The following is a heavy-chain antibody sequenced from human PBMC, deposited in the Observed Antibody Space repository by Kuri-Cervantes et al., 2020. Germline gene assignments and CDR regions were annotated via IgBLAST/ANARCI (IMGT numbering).Heavy chain of an antibody. CDR1: GYTFTYRY. D-gene: IGHD3-16*01. J-gene: IGHJ4*02. CDR3: AREQMGGGALDY. CDR2: INPNTGDT. Sequence: ASVKVSCKASGYTFTYRYLHWVRQAPGQGLEWMGWINPNTGDTDYAQKFQDWVTMTRDTSINTAYMELVSLRSDDTAVYYCAREQMGGGALDYWGQGTPVTVSS. V-gene: IGHV1-2*04.